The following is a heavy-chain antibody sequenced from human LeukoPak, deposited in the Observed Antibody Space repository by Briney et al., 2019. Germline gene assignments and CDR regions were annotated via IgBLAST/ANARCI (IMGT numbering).Heavy chain of an antibody. CDR1: GVSISRYY. CDR2: IYYSGST. D-gene: IGHD3-16*01. J-gene: IGHJ4*02. Sequence: SETLSLTCTVSGVSISRYYWSWLRQPPGKGLEWIGLIYYSGSTTYNPSLKSRITISVDTSKNQFYLILSSVTAADTAVYYCARGFGSPDYWGQGTLVTVSS. CDR3: ARGFGSPDY. V-gene: IGHV4-59*01.